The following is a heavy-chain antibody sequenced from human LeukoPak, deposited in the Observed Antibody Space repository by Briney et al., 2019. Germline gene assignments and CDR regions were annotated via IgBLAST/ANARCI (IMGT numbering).Heavy chain of an antibody. CDR2: IFSGGST. CDR3: ARDKFPLVGATGDDGFDI. V-gene: IGHV4-39*07. D-gene: IGHD1-26*01. Sequence: SETLSLTCTVSGGSISSSTFYWGWIRQPPGKGLEWIGSIFSGGSTYYNPSLKSRVTISVDKSKNQFSLKLRSVTAADTAVYYCARDKFPLVGATGDDGFDIWGQGTMVTVSS. J-gene: IGHJ3*02. CDR1: GGSISSSTFY.